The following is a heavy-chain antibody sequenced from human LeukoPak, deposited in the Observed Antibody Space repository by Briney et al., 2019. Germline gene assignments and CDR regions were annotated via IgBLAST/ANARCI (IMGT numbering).Heavy chain of an antibody. CDR1: GFIVSSNY. J-gene: IGHJ6*03. Sequence: GGSLRLSCAASGFIVSSNYMSWVRQPPGKGLEWVSVIYSVGTTYYADSVKGRFTISRDNSKNTLYLQMNSLRAEDTAVYYCASVTIGGYTYGPAYYMDVWGKGTTVTVSS. CDR2: IYSVGTT. D-gene: IGHD5-18*01. CDR3: ASVTIGGYTYGPAYYMDV. V-gene: IGHV3-53*01.